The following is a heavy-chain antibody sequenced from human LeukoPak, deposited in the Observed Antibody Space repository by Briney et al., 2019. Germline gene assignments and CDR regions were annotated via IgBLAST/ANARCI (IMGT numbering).Heavy chain of an antibody. V-gene: IGHV4-39*02. J-gene: IGHJ3*02. D-gene: IGHD3-22*01. CDR3: ARDSMIVAPYGALDI. CDR2: IYHSGNT. Sequence: KASETLSLTCTVSGDSISSSNSYWGWIRQPPGKGLEWIGSIYHSGNTYYNASLKSRVTISVDTSKNQFSLKLTSVTAADTAVYYCARDSMIVAPYGALDIWGQGTMATVSS. CDR1: GDSISSSNSY.